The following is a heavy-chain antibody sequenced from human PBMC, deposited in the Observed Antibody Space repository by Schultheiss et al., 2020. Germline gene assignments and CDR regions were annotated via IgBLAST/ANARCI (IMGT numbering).Heavy chain of an antibody. J-gene: IGHJ4*02. CDR1: GFTFSSYA. V-gene: IGHV3-33*03. D-gene: IGHD2-21*02. Sequence: GGSLRLSCAASGFTFSSYAMHWVRQAPGKGLEWVAVIWYDGSNEYYADSVKGRFTISRDNAKKSLYLQMNSLRAEDTAVYYCAKESAYCGGDCNSLLDYWGQGILVTVSS. CDR3: AKESAYCGGDCNSLLDY. CDR2: IWYDGSNE.